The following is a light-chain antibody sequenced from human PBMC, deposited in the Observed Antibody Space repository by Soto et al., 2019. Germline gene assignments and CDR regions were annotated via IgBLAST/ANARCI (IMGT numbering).Light chain of an antibody. CDR2: DAV. J-gene: IGKJ2*01. V-gene: IGKV1-33*01. Sequence: DIQMAQSPSSLSAFIGDSVTVTCQASQDIGNQLNWYRQAPGKAPQLLIYDAVNLERGVPPRFSGSGSGTDVTFTIAGLQADDVATYYCQHFASLPYTFGRGTSLEV. CDR1: QDIGNQ. CDR3: QHFASLPYT.